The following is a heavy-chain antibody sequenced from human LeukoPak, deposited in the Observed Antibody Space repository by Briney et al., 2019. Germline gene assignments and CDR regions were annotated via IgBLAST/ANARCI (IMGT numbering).Heavy chain of an antibody. CDR3: ARDILTKQAYSGYDN. D-gene: IGHD5-12*01. V-gene: IGHV3-48*02. Sequence: PGGSLRLSCAASGFTFSSYSMNWVHQAPGKGLEWVSYISSSSNTIYYADSVKGRFTISRDNAKNSLYLQMNSLRDEDTAVYYCARDILTKQAYSGYDNWGQGTLVTVSS. CDR2: ISSSSNTI. J-gene: IGHJ4*02. CDR1: GFTFSSYS.